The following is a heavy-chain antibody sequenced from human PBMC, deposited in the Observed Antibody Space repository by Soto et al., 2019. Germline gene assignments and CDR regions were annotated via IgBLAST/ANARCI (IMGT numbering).Heavy chain of an antibody. D-gene: IGHD3-22*01. Sequence: ETLSLTCTVSGGSISSYYWSWIRQPPGKGLEWIGYIYYSGSTNYNPSLKSRVTISVDTSKNQFSLKLSSVTAADTAVYYCARQASGYYYGWFDPWGQGTLVTV. CDR2: IYYSGST. CDR1: GGSISSYY. V-gene: IGHV4-59*08. J-gene: IGHJ5*02. CDR3: ARQASGYYYGWFDP.